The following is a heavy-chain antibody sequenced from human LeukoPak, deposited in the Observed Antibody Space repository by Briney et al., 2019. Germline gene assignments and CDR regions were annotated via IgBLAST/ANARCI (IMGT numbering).Heavy chain of an antibody. CDR2: INPNSGGT. CDR3: ATYYYDSSGYYILGHFDY. J-gene: IGHJ4*02. Sequence: ASVKVSCKASGYTFTGYYMHWVRQAPGQGLERMGWINPNSGGTNYAQKFQGRVTMTRDTSISTAYMELSRLRSDDTAVYYCATYYYDSSGYYILGHFDYWGQGALVTVSS. CDR1: GYTFTGYY. V-gene: IGHV1-2*02. D-gene: IGHD3-22*01.